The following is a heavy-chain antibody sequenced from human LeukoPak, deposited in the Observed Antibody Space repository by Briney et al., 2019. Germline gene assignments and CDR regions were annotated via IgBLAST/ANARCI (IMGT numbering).Heavy chain of an antibody. V-gene: IGHV4-34*01. CDR2: INHSGRN. Sequence: PSETLSLTCAVYGGSFSGYYWSWIRQPPGKGLEWIGEINHSGRNNYNPSLKSRVTISVDTSKNQFSLKLNSVTAADTAVYYCARATGTKVPPGYWGQGTLVTVSS. D-gene: IGHD1-7*01. CDR1: GGSFSGYY. CDR3: ARATGTKVPPGY. J-gene: IGHJ4*02.